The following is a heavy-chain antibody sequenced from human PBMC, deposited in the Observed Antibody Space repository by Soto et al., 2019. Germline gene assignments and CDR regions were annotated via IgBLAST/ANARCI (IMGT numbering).Heavy chain of an antibody. CDR2: INPNSGST. J-gene: IGHJ6*02. Sequence: ASVKVSCKASGYTFTGYYMHWVRQAPGQGLEWMGWINPNSGSTNYAQKFQGRVTMTRDTSISTAYMELSRLRSDDTAVYYCARDGAYYDFWSGYSYYYYYGMDVWGQGTTVTV. V-gene: IGHV1-2*02. CDR3: ARDGAYYDFWSGYSYYYYYGMDV. CDR1: GYTFTGYY. D-gene: IGHD3-3*01.